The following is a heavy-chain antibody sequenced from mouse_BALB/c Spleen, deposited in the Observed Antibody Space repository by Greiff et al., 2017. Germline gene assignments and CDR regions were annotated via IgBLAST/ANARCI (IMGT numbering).Heavy chain of an antibody. D-gene: IGHD2-14*01. CDR2: INPGSGGT. CDR3: ARGNYRYWYFDV. V-gene: IGHV1-54*01. Sequence: QVHVKQSGAELVRPGTSVKVSCKASGYAFTNYLIEWVKQRPGQGLEWIGVINPGSGGTNYNEKFKGKATLTADKSSSTAYMQLSSLTSDDSAVYFCARGNYRYWYFDVWGAGTTVTVSS. J-gene: IGHJ1*01. CDR1: GYAFTNYL.